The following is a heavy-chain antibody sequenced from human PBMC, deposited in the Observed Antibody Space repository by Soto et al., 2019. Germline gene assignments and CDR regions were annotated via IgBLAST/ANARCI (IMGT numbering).Heavy chain of an antibody. D-gene: IGHD6-13*01. CDR1: GFTFEDYA. J-gene: IGHJ4*02. Sequence: EVQLVEPGGGLVQPGRSLRLSCAASGFTFEDYAMHWIRQAPGKGLEWVSGISWNSGSIGYADSVKGRFTISRDNAKNSLYLQMNSLRGEDMALYYYEKAIDGWSSSSWHSDWGQGTLVTV. CDR3: EKAIDGWSSSSWHSD. CDR2: ISWNSGSI. V-gene: IGHV3-9*03.